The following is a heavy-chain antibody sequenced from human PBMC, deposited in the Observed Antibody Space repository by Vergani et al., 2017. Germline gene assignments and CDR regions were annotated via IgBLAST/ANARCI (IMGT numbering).Heavy chain of an antibody. J-gene: IGHJ6*02. CDR3: AKARDPNCKGGNCYSYYYGLDL. D-gene: IGHD2-21*01. Sequence: EVQLLESGGNLIQPGGSLRLSCEASGFTFSVYAMTWVRLAPGKGLQWVSAISGSGGNTFYTDSVKGRFTISRDNSKDTLYLQMNSLRVEDTAIYYCAKARDPNCKGGNCYSYYYGLDLWGQGTTVTVSS. V-gene: IGHV3-23*01. CDR2: ISGSGGNT. CDR1: GFTFSVYA.